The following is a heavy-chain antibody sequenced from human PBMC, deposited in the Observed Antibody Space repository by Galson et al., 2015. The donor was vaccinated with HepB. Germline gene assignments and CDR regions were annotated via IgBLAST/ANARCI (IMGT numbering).Heavy chain of an antibody. CDR2: ISWNSGSI. D-gene: IGHD2-2*01. J-gene: IGHJ4*02. V-gene: IGHV3-9*01. CDR1: GFTFDDYA. CDR3: ARHPSSSFDD. Sequence: SLRLSCAASGFTFDDYAMHWVRQAPGKGLEWVSGISWNSGSIGYVDSVRGRFTISRDNAKNSLFLQMNSLRAEDTGIYYCARHPSSSFDDWGLGTLVTVSS.